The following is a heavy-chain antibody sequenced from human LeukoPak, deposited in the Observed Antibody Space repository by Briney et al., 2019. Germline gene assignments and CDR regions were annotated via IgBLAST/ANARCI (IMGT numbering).Heavy chain of an antibody. CDR3: ARDPGVVAFHYFDF. Sequence: GGSLRLSCAASGFTFSSHAMAWVRQAPGKGMEWVSAIGGLGSSTYYGDSVKGRFTISRDNSKNTVYLQMDSLRVEDTAVYYCARDPGVVAFHYFDFWGQGTLITVSS. CDR2: IGGLGSST. V-gene: IGHV3-23*01. CDR1: GFTFSSHA. J-gene: IGHJ4*02. D-gene: IGHD3-3*01.